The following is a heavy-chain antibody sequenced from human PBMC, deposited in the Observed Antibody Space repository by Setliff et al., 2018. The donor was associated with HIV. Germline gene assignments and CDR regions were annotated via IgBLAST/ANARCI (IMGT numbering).Heavy chain of an antibody. Sequence: SETLSLTCAVYGGSFSGYYWSWIRQPPGKGLEWIGEINHSGSTNYNPSLKSRVTISVDTSKNQFSLKLSSVTAADTAVYYCARGELLYYYYYGMDVWGQGTTVTGS. D-gene: IGHD1-26*01. CDR3: ARGELLYYYYYGMDV. CDR2: INHSGST. CDR1: GGSFSGYY. V-gene: IGHV4-34*01. J-gene: IGHJ6*02.